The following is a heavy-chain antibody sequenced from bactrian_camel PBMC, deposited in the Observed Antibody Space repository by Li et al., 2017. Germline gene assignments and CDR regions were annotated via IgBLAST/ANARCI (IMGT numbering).Heavy chain of an antibody. J-gene: IGHJ4*01. CDR1: DDVSKYY. CDR2: IYNGDGSA. V-gene: IGHV3S40*01. D-gene: IGHD6*01. Sequence: VQLVESGGGSGQAGGSLRLACAASDDVSKYYMAWFRQAPGKERGGVAAIYNGDGSAIYTDSAKGRFAISQDNARLMWYLQMNSLKPEDTAMYYCALYEAYGGKCSFREDFYDYWGPGTQVTVS. CDR3: ALYEAYGGKCSFREDFYDY.